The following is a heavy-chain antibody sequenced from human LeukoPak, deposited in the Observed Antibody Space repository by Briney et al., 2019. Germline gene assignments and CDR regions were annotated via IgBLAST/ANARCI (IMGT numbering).Heavy chain of an antibody. CDR1: GGSISSGGYY. Sequence: SETLSLTCTVSGGSISSGGYYWSWIRQHPGKGLEWIGYIYYSGSTYYNPSLKSRVTISVDTSKNQFSLKLSSVTAADTAVYYCAGLPIAVAATPQRFDYWGQGTLVTVSS. V-gene: IGHV4-31*03. CDR3: AGLPIAVAATPQRFDY. J-gene: IGHJ4*02. CDR2: IYYSGST. D-gene: IGHD6-19*01.